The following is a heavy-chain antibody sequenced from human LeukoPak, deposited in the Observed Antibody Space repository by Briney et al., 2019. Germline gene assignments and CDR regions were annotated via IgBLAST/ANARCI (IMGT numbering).Heavy chain of an antibody. Sequence: PSETLSLTCTVSGVSISSYYWSWLRQPPGKGLEWIGYIYYSGSTNYNPSLKSRVTISVDTSKNQFSLKLSSVTAADTAVYYCARTHYGDYFYNWFDPWGQGTLVTVSS. CDR2: IYYSGST. CDR1: GVSISSYY. J-gene: IGHJ5*02. V-gene: IGHV4-59*12. D-gene: IGHD4-17*01. CDR3: ARTHYGDYFYNWFDP.